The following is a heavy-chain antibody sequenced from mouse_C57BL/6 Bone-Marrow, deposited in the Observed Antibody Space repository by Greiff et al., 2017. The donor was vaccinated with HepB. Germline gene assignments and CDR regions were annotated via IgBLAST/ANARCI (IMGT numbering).Heavy chain of an antibody. CDR2: ISDGGSYT. Sequence: EVMLEESGGGLVKPGGSLKLSCAASGFTFSSYAMSWVRQTPEKRLEWVATISDGGSYTYYPDNVKGRFTISRDNAKNNLYLQMSHLKSEDTAMYYCARASNYYAMDYWGQGTSVTVSS. CDR1: GFTFSSYA. J-gene: IGHJ4*01. D-gene: IGHD2-5*01. CDR3: ARASNYYAMDY. V-gene: IGHV5-4*03.